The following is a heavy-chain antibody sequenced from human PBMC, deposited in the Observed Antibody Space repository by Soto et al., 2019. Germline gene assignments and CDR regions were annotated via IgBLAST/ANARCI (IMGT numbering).Heavy chain of an antibody. V-gene: IGHV3-9*01. J-gene: IGHJ4*02. CDR2: FSWNSGSI. Sequence: EVQLVESGGGLVQPGRSLRLSCAASGFTFDDYAMHWVRQAPGKGLEWVSGFSWNSGSIGYADSVKGRFTISRDNAKHSLYLQMNSLRAEDTDLYYCAKDTQWLVRGGVDYWGQGTLVNVSS. CDR3: AKDTQWLVRGGVDY. CDR1: GFTFDDYA. D-gene: IGHD6-19*01.